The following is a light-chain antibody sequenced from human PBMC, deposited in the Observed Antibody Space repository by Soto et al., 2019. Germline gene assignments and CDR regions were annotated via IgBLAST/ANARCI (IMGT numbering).Light chain of an antibody. Sequence: QSVLTQPPSVSGAPGQRVTIPCTGSSSNIGAGNDVHLYEQLPGTAPKLLIYGYNNRPSGVPDRLSGSKSGTSDSLAITGLQAEDQADYYCQSYDSSLSGWVFGGGTKLTVL. CDR2: GYN. V-gene: IGLV1-40*01. CDR3: QSYDSSLSGWV. J-gene: IGLJ3*02. CDR1: SSNIGAGND.